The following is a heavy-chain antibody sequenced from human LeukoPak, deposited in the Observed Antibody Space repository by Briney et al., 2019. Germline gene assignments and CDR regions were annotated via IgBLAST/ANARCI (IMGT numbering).Heavy chain of an antibody. V-gene: IGHV1-69*05. J-gene: IGHJ3*02. CDR2: IIPIFGTA. CDR3: ARGRSYCSSTSCLYDAFDI. Sequence: GASVKVSCKASGGTFSSYAISWVRQAPGQGLEWMGGIIPIFGTANYAQKFQGRVTITTDESTSTAYMELSSLRSEDTAVYYCARGRSYCSSTSCLYDAFDIWGQGTMVTVSS. D-gene: IGHD2-2*01. CDR1: GGTFSSYA.